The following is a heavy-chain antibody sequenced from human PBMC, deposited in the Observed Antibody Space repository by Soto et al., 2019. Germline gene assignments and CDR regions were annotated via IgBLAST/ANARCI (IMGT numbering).Heavy chain of an antibody. Sequence: HPGGSLRLSCAASGFTFSSYSMNWVRQAPGKGLEWVSYISSSSSTIYYADSVKGRFTISRDNAKNSLYLQMNSLRAEDTAVYYCARDRGFLEWLSDAFDIWGQGTMVTVSS. J-gene: IGHJ3*02. CDR2: ISSSSSTI. V-gene: IGHV3-48*01. D-gene: IGHD3-3*01. CDR1: GFTFSSYS. CDR3: ARDRGFLEWLSDAFDI.